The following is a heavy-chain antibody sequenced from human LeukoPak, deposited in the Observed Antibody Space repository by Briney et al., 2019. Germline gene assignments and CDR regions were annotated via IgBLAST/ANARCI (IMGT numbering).Heavy chain of an antibody. Sequence: GGSLRLSCAASGFTFSSYEMNWVRQAPGKGLEWVSAISGSGGSTYYADSVKGRFTISRDNSKNTLYLQMNSLRAEDTAVYYCAKDLDYGGNSGHDYWGQGTLVTVSS. V-gene: IGHV3-23*01. CDR1: GFTFSSYE. J-gene: IGHJ4*02. D-gene: IGHD4-23*01. CDR2: ISGSGGST. CDR3: AKDLDYGGNSGHDY.